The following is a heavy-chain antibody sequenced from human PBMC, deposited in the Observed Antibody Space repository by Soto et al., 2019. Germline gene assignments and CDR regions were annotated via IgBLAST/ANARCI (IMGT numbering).Heavy chain of an antibody. V-gene: IGHV3-30*18. D-gene: IGHD5-18*01. Sequence: QVQLVEYGGGVVQPGKSLRLSCAASGFTFSSYGMHWVRQAPGKGLEWVAVISYDGSNKYYADSVKGRFTISRDNSKNTLYLQMNSLRAEDTAVYYCAKEGTDVDTDMANYYFDYWGQETLVTVSS. J-gene: IGHJ4*02. CDR3: AKEGTDVDTDMANYYFDY. CDR1: GFTFSSYG. CDR2: ISYDGSNK.